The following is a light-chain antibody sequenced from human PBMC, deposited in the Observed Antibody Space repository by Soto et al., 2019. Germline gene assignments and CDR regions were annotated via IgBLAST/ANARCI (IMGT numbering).Light chain of an antibody. V-gene: IGLV2-23*01. CDR2: EDS. Sequence: QSALTQPASVSVSPGQSITIACTGTSSDVGNYNLVSWYQEQPGKAPKHMIPEDSKRPSGVSNRFSGSKSGDTASLTISGLQAEDEADYYCCSYAGSTTWVFGGGTKLTVL. CDR1: SSDVGNYNL. J-gene: IGLJ2*01. CDR3: CSYAGSTTWV.